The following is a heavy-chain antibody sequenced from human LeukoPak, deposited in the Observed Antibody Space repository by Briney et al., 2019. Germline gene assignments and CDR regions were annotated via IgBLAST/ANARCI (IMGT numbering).Heavy chain of an antibody. CDR1: GYSINSGYY. CDR3: AREASRLHWRGFFDY. Sequence: PSETLSLTCTVSGYSINSGYYWGWIRPPPGKGLEWNGCIDHSGSASYNPSLKSRVTISVDTSKNHFSLKLSSLTAADTALYYCAREASRLHWRGFFDYWGQGTLLTVSS. D-gene: IGHD4-11*01. V-gene: IGHV4-38-2*02. CDR2: IDHSGSA. J-gene: IGHJ4*02.